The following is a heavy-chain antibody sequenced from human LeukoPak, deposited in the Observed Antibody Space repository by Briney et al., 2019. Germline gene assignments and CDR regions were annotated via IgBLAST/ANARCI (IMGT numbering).Heavy chain of an antibody. J-gene: IGHJ4*02. CDR1: GFTFSSYA. Sequence: GGSLRLSCAASGFTFSSYAMSWVRQAPGKGLEWVSAISGNGGTTYYADSVKGRFTISRDNSKNTLYLQMNSLRAEDTAVYYCAKTSVGEGRIIGSGYFDNWGQGTLVTVSS. CDR2: ISGNGGTT. CDR3: AKTSVGEGRIIGSGYFDN. V-gene: IGHV3-23*01. D-gene: IGHD2-15*01.